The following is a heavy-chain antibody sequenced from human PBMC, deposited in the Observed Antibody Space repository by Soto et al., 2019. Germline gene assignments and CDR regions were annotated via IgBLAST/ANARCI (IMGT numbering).Heavy chain of an antibody. CDR3: ARGRITIFGVVWYFDY. Sequence: SETLSLTCAVSGGSISSGGYSWSWIRQPPGKGLEWIGYIYHSGSTYYNPSLKSRVTISVDRSKNQFSLKLSSVTAADTAVYYCARGRITIFGVVWYFDYWGQGTLVTVSS. CDR2: IYHSGST. J-gene: IGHJ4*02. D-gene: IGHD3-3*01. V-gene: IGHV4-30-2*01. CDR1: GGSISSGGYS.